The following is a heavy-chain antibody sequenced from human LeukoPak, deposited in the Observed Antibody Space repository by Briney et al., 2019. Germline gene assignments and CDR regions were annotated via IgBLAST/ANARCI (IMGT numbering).Heavy chain of an antibody. CDR3: ATFYDSSGYCHDY. D-gene: IGHD3-22*01. Sequence: SETLSLTCTVSGGSISSGGYYWSWIRQHPGKGLEWIGYIYYSGSTYYNPSLKSRVTISVDTSKNQFSLKLSSVTAADTAVYYCATFYDSSGYCHDYWGQGTLVTVSS. CDR1: GGSISSGGYY. V-gene: IGHV4-31*03. J-gene: IGHJ4*02. CDR2: IYYSGST.